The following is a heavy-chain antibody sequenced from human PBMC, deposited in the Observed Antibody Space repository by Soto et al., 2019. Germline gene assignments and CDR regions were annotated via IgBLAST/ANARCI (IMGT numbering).Heavy chain of an antibody. CDR2: IDPSDSYT. CDR3: ARHVTTVNYYYYGMDV. J-gene: IGHJ6*02. D-gene: IGHD4-17*01. CDR1: GYSFTSYW. V-gene: IGHV5-10-1*04. Sequence: GESLKISCKGSGYSFTSYWISWVRQMPGKGLEWMGRIDPSDSYTRYSPSFQGQVTISADKSISTAYLQWSSLKASDTAMYYCARHVTTVNYYYYGMDVWGQGTTVTVSS.